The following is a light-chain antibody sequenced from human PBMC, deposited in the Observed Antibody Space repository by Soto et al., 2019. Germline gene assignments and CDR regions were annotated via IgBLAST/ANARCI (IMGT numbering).Light chain of an antibody. CDR1: QSLDSNY. CDR3: QQYGTSPLST. V-gene: IGKV3-20*01. J-gene: IGKJ2*01. CDR2: GGS. Sequence: EILLTQSPGTLSLSPGESATLSCRASQSLDSNYLAWYQQKPGQAPRLLIYGGSSRATGIPDRFTGGGSGTDFTLTISRLEPEDFAIYFCQQYGTSPLSTFGRRTKLEIK.